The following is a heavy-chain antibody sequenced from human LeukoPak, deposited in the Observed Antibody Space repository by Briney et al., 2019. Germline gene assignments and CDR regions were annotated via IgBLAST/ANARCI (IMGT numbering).Heavy chain of an antibody. Sequence: GGSLRLSCAASGFTFRSYAMHWVRQAPGKGLEWVAVISYDGSNKYYADSVKGRFTISRDNSKNTLYLQMNSLRAEDTAVYYCARDAIAAAGPNWFDPWGQGTLVTVSS. CDR1: GFTFRSYA. V-gene: IGHV3-30-3*01. D-gene: IGHD6-13*01. CDR3: ARDAIAAAGPNWFDP. J-gene: IGHJ5*02. CDR2: ISYDGSNK.